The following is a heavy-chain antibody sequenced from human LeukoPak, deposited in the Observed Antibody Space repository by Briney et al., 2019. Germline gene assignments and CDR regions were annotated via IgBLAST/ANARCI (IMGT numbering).Heavy chain of an antibody. CDR3: ARLRYFDWLLSRVYYFDY. Sequence: ASVKVSFKASVYTFTSYDINWVRQATGQGLEWMGWMNPNSGNTGYAQKFQGRVTMTRNTSISTAYMELSSLRSEDTAVYYCARLRYFDWLLSRVYYFDYWGQGTLVTVSS. D-gene: IGHD3-9*01. V-gene: IGHV1-8*01. J-gene: IGHJ4*02. CDR1: VYTFTSYD. CDR2: MNPNSGNT.